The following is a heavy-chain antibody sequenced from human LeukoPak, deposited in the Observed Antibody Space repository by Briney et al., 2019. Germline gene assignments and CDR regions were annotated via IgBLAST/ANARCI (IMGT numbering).Heavy chain of an antibody. CDR3: ARLRIAANWFDP. D-gene: IGHD6-13*01. Sequence: SVKVSCKASGGTFSSYAISWVRQAPGQGLEWMGGIIPIFGTANYAQKFQGRVTITADESTSTAYMELSSLRSEDTAVYYCARLRIAANWFDPWGQGTLVTVSS. J-gene: IGHJ5*02. V-gene: IGHV1-69*13. CDR1: GGTFSSYA. CDR2: IIPIFGTA.